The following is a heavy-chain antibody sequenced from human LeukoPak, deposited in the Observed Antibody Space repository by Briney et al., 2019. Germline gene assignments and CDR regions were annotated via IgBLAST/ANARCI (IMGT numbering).Heavy chain of an antibody. CDR2: INPNSGGT. CDR3: ASGYSGYALDAFDI. V-gene: IGHV1-2*06. Sequence: ASVKVSCKASGGTFSSYAISWVRRAPGQGREWMGRINPNSGGTNYAQKFQGRVTMTRDTSISTAYMELSRLRSDDTAVYYCASGYSGYALDAFDIWGQGTMVTVSS. D-gene: IGHD5-12*01. J-gene: IGHJ3*02. CDR1: GGTFSSYA.